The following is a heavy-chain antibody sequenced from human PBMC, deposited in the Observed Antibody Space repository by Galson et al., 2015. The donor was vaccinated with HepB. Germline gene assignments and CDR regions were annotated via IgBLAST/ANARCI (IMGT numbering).Heavy chain of an antibody. V-gene: IGHV3-30-3*01. J-gene: IGHJ4*02. Sequence: SLRLSCAASGIAFSRSDMHWVRQAPGRGLEWVAIISYDGGKKYYAKSVQGRFTISRDNSKSTLFLLMNNMRSEDTAIYYGTRVVREPVSGYFDSWGQGALFTVFS. CDR1: GIAFSRSD. CDR2: ISYDGGKK. D-gene: IGHD1-14*01. CDR3: TRVVREPVSGYFDS.